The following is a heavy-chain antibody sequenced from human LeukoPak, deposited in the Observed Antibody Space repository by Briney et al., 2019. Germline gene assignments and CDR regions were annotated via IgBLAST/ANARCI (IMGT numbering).Heavy chain of an antibody. Sequence: GGSLRLSCAASGFTFEDYAMHWVRQAPGKGLEWVSGISWNSGSIGYADSVKGRFTITRDNAKNSLYLQMNSPRAEDTALYYCAKDFDSSGYYAFDIWGQGTMVTVSS. D-gene: IGHD3-22*01. J-gene: IGHJ3*02. CDR2: ISWNSGSI. CDR3: AKDFDSSGYYAFDI. CDR1: GFTFEDYA. V-gene: IGHV3-9*01.